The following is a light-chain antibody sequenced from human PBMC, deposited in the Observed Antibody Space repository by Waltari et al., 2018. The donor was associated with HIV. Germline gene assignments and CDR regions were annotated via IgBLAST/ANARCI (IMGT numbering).Light chain of an antibody. CDR1: QSVSSD. CDR3: QHYTSSPTWT. V-gene: IGKV3-20*01. J-gene: IGKJ1*01. Sequence: IVLTQSPGTLSLSPGERATFSCRASQSVSSDLAWYHQRPGQAPRLLIYSASTRATGIPYRFSGSGSGTDFTLTINSLEPEDSAVYYCQHYTSSPTWTFGQGTKVEIK. CDR2: SAS.